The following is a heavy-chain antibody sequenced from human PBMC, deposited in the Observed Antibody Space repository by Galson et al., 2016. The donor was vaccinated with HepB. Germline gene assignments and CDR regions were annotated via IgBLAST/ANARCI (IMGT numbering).Heavy chain of an antibody. CDR2: ISNSGDRT. CDR3: VSDAPYGYRFTYLDP. Sequence: SLRLSCAASGFVFSAYAMTWVRQAPGKGLEWLAHISNSGDRTYYADSVKGRFTISRDNSQNTVFLQMNGLRAEDTATYYCVSDAPYGYRFTYLDPWGQGTLVSVSS. CDR1: GFVFSAYA. D-gene: IGHD5-12*01. J-gene: IGHJ5*02. V-gene: IGHV3-23*01.